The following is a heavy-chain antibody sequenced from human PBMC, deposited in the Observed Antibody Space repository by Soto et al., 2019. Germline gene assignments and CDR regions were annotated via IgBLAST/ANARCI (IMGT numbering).Heavy chain of an antibody. V-gene: IGHV3-30*18. D-gene: IGHD2-15*01. J-gene: IGHJ6*02. CDR2: ISYDGSNK. CDR3: AKDFGGCRTIHYYYGMDV. Sequence: QVQLVESGGGVVQPGRSLRLSCADSVFTFSSYGMHWVRQAPGKGLEWVAVISYDGSNKYYADSVKGRFTISRDNSKNTLYLQMNSLRAEDTAVYYCAKDFGGCRTIHYYYGMDVWGQGTTVTVSS. CDR1: VFTFSSYG.